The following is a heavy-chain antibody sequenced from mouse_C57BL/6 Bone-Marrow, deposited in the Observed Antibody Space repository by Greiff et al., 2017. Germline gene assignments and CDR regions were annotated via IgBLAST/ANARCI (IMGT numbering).Heavy chain of an antibody. D-gene: IGHD3-1*01. CDR1: GYTFTSYW. V-gene: IGHV1-59*01. J-gene: IGHJ4*01. CDR3: ARGAYAMDY. Sequence: QVQLQQPGAELVRPGPSVKLSCKASGYTFTSYWMHWVKQRPGQGLEWIGVIDPSDSYTNYNQKFKGKATLTVDTSSSTAYMQLSSLTSEDSAVYYCARGAYAMDYWGQGTSVTVSS. CDR2: IDPSDSYT.